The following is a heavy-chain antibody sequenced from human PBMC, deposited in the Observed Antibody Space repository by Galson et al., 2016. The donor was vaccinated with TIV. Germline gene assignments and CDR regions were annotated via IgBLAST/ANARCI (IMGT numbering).Heavy chain of an antibody. V-gene: IGHV3-9*01. CDR3: AKGQLRAARRFYYMDV. J-gene: IGHJ6*03. CDR2: ISWNSGSK. CDR1: GFTFADYT. Sequence: LRLSCAANGFTFADYTMHWVRQRPGKGLEWVSVISWNSGSKVYADSVKGRFIISRDNAKNSLYLQMNSLTTEDTALYYCAKGQLRAARRFYYMDVWGNGTTVTVSS.